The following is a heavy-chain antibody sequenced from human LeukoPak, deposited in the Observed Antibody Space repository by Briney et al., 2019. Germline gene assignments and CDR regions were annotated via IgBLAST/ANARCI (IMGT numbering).Heavy chain of an antibody. CDR3: ARGFDYVWGSHRALGY. V-gene: IGHV4-59*08. CDR1: VGSISGYY. Sequence: PSETLSLTCTVSVGSISGYYWSWIRQPPGTGLEWIGFIYYSGSTNYNPSLKSRVTISVDPSKNQFSLKLRSVTAADTAVYYCARGFDYVWGSHRALGYWGQGTLVTVSS. J-gene: IGHJ4*02. D-gene: IGHD3-16*02. CDR2: IYYSGST.